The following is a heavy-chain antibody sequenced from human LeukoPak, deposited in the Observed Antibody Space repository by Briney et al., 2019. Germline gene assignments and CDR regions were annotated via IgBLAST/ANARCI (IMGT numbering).Heavy chain of an antibody. J-gene: IGHJ4*02. Sequence: GGSLRLSCAASGFTFSDYYMSWIRQAPGKGLEWVSGTRASGISAYYADSVKGRFTISRDNSKNMLYLQMNSLRVEDTALYYCAKRDCGSTSCQIDYWGQGTLVTVSS. CDR1: GFTFSDYY. CDR3: AKRDCGSTSCQIDY. V-gene: IGHV3-23*01. D-gene: IGHD2-2*01. CDR2: TRASGISA.